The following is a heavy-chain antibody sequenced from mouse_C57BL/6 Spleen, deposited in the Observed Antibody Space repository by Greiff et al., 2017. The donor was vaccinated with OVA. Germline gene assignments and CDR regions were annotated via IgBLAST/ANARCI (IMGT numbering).Heavy chain of an antibody. V-gene: IGHV1-80*01. CDR1: GYAFSSYW. J-gene: IGHJ2*01. Sequence: QVQLQQSGAELVKPGASVKISCKASGYAFSSYWMNWVKQRPGKGLEWIGQIYPGDGDTNYNGKFKGKATLTADKSSSTAYMQLSSLTSEDSAVYFCARGSSYWYFHYWGQGTTLTVSS. D-gene: IGHD1-1*01. CDR3: ARGSSYWYFHY. CDR2: IYPGDGDT.